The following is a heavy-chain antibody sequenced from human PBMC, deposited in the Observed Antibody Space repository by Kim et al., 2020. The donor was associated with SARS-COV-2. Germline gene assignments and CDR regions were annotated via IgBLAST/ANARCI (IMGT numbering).Heavy chain of an antibody. V-gene: IGHV3-48*03. D-gene: IGHD4-4*01. CDR3: ARIRVTNGYYYYYYGMDV. Sequence: KGRFTISRDNAKNSLYLQMNSLRAEDTAVYYCARIRVTNGYYYYYYGMDVWGQGTTVTVSS. J-gene: IGHJ6*02.